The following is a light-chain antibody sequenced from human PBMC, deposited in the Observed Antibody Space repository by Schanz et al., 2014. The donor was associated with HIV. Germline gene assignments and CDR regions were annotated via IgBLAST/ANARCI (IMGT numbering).Light chain of an antibody. CDR2: GAS. CDR3: QRYDSSPT. CDR1: QSVPSH. J-gene: IGKJ1*01. V-gene: IGKV3-20*01. Sequence: EIVLTQSPGSLSLSPGERATLSCRASQSVPSHLAWYQQKPGQAPRLLIYGASSRATGIPDRFSGSGSGTDFTLTISRLEPEDFAVYYCQRYDSSPTFGQGTKVEIK.